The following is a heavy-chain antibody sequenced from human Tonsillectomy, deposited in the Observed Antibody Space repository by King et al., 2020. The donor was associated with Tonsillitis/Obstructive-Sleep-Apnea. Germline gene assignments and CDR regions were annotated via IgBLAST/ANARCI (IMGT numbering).Heavy chain of an antibody. Sequence: QLVQSGAEVKKPGASVKVSCKASGYTFTSYDINWVRQATGQGLEWMGWMNPNSGNTGYAQEFQGRVTMTRNTSISTAYMELSSLRSEDTAVYYCARGQGVHGRFLEWSGWFDPWGQGTLVTVSS. CDR1: GYTFTSYD. V-gene: IGHV1-8*01. D-gene: IGHD3-3*01. CDR2: MNPNSGNT. J-gene: IGHJ5*02. CDR3: ARGQGVHGRFLEWSGWFDP.